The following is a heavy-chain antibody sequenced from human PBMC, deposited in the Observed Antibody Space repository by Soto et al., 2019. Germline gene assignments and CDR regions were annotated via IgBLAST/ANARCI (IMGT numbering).Heavy chain of an antibody. J-gene: IGHJ4*02. CDR2: IYGGGST. CDR3: AILHLPGHYFDY. V-gene: IGHV3-53*01. Sequence: PGGSLRLSCAASGFTVSSSYMSWVRQAPGKGLEWVSVIYGGGSTYYADSVKGRFTVSRDNSKNTLYLQMNSLRDEDTAIYFCAILHLPGHYFDYWGQGTLVTVSS. D-gene: IGHD4-4*01. CDR1: GFTVSSSY.